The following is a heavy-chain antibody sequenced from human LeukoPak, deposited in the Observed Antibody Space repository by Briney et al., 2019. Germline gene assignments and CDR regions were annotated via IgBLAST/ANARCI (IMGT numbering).Heavy chain of an antibody. V-gene: IGHV4-38-2*02. CDR2: IYHSGST. Sequence: SETLSLTCTVSGYSISSGYYWGWIRQPPGKGLEWIGSIYHSGSTYYNPSLKSRVTISVDTSKNQFSLKLSSVTAADTAVYYCARVVDGYYFDCWGQGTLVTVSS. CDR1: GYSISSGYY. CDR3: ARVVDGYYFDC. D-gene: IGHD5-24*01. J-gene: IGHJ4*02.